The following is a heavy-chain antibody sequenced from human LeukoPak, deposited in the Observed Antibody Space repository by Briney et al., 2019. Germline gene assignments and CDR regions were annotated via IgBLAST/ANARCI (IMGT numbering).Heavy chain of an antibody. Sequence: GGSLRLSCVASGFTFSTYWMSWVRQAPGKGLEWVANIKEDGSEKYYVDSVKGRFTISRDNAKNSLYLQMNSLRAEDTAVYYCARGLPGAQAFDYWGHGTLVTVCS. J-gene: IGHJ4*01. V-gene: IGHV3-7*01. CDR1: GFTFSTYW. CDR2: IKEDGSEK. D-gene: IGHD1-26*01. CDR3: ARGLPGAQAFDY.